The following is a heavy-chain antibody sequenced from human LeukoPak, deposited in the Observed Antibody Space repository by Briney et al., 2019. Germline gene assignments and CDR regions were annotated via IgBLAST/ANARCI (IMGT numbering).Heavy chain of an antibody. J-gene: IGHJ6*03. CDR3: AKPRSGRGFYYHMDV. V-gene: IGHV3-23*01. CDR2: ISGSGESS. D-gene: IGHD1-26*01. CDR1: GFTYSTYA. Sequence: GGSLRLSCATSGFTYSTYAMSWARQAPGKGLEWVSSISGSGESSDYADSAKGRFTISRDNSNNMLYLHMNSLRAEDTAVYYCAKPRSGRGFYYHMDVWGKGTMVAVSS.